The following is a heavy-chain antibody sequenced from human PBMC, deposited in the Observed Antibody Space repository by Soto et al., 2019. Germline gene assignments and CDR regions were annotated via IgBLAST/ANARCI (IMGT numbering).Heavy chain of an antibody. CDR1: GFTFSIYA. V-gene: IGHV3-23*01. Sequence: GGSLRLSCAASGFTFSIYAMSWVREAPGKGLEWVSAISGSGGSTYYADSVKGRFTISRDNSKNTLYLQMNSLRAEDTAVYYCAKDVGLSSSWYFWIYWGQGTLVTVSS. J-gene: IGHJ4*02. CDR3: AKDVGLSSSWYFWIY. CDR2: ISGSGGST. D-gene: IGHD6-13*01.